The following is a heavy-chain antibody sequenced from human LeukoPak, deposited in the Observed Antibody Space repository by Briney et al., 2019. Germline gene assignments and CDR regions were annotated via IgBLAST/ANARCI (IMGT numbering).Heavy chain of an antibody. J-gene: IGHJ4*02. CDR3: AKDGYDSSGYFGD. V-gene: IGHV3-23*01. CDR1: GFTFSSYA. CDR2: ISASGGST. D-gene: IGHD3-22*01. Sequence: PGGSLRLSCAASGFTFSSYAMSWVRQAPGKGLEWVSSISASGGSTYYADSVKGRFTISRDNSKNTLYLQMNSLRAEDTAVYYCAKDGYDSSGYFGDWGQGTLVTVSS.